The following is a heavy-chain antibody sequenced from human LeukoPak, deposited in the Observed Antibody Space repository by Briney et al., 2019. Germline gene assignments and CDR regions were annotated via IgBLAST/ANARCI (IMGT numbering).Heavy chain of an antibody. CDR1: GGSISSSSYY. J-gene: IGHJ5*02. D-gene: IGHD3-16*01. Sequence: SETLSLTCTVSGGSISSSSYYWGWIRQPPGKGLEWIGYIYYSGSTNYNPSLKSRVTISVDTSKNQFSLKLSSVTAADTAVYYCARENTLIQGYNWFDPWGQGTLVTVSS. CDR2: IYYSGST. V-gene: IGHV4-61*01. CDR3: ARENTLIQGYNWFDP.